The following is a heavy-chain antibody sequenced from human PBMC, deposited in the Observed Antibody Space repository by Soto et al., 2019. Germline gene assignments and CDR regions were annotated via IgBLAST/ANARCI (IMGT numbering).Heavy chain of an antibody. V-gene: IGHV1-69*08. Sequence: QVQLVQSGAEVKKPGSSVKVSCKASGGTFSSYTISWVRQAPGQGLEWMGRIIPILGIANYAQKFQGRVTITADKSTSTAYMELSCLRSEDTAVYYCARDQGRGYSYGSYYYYYGMDVWGQGTTVTVSS. J-gene: IGHJ6*02. CDR3: ARDQGRGYSYGSYYYYYGMDV. CDR1: GGTFSSYT. D-gene: IGHD5-18*01. CDR2: IIPILGIA.